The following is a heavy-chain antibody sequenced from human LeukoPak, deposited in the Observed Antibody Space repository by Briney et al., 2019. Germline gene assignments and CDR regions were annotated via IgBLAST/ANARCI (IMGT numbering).Heavy chain of an antibody. CDR3: ARDQFFDYDNDDAFDV. V-gene: IGHV3-21*01. J-gene: IGHJ3*01. Sequence: PGGSLRLSCVGPGFSLKTYNMNWVRQAPGKGLEWVSSMTTSRYIYYADSVKGRFTISRDDANNSVYLQMDSLRAEDTATYYCARDQFFDYDNDDAFDVWGQGTKVIVSS. D-gene: IGHD3-22*01. CDR2: MTTSRYI. CDR1: GFSLKTYN.